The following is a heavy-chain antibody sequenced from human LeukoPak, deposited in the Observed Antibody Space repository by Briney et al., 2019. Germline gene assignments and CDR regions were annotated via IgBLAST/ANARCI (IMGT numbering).Heavy chain of an antibody. CDR1: GVSISPYY. V-gene: IGHV4-59*01. CDR3: ARGAGAFDY. CDR2: IYYSGST. Sequence: PSETLSLTCTVSGVSISPYYWSWIRQPPGKGLEWIGYIYYSGSTTHNPSLKSPVTISVDTSRNQFSLKLSSVTAADTAVYYRARGAGAFDYWGRGTLVTVSS. J-gene: IGHJ4*01. D-gene: IGHD6-19*01.